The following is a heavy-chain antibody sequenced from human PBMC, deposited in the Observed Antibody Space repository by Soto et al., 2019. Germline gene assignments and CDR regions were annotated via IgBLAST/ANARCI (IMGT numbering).Heavy chain of an antibody. Sequence: QVRLVQSGGEVKKPGASVKVSCKASGYIFVNYGIAWVRQAPGQGLEWMGWISPYTGNTHSASKVQGRLTMTTDTSTSTAYMDLGSLTSDDTAVYYCVMVDNYVTPTPQDVWGQGTTVTVSS. J-gene: IGHJ6*02. D-gene: IGHD3-16*01. CDR2: ISPYTGNT. CDR3: VMVDNYVTPTPQDV. CDR1: GYIFVNYG. V-gene: IGHV1-18*01.